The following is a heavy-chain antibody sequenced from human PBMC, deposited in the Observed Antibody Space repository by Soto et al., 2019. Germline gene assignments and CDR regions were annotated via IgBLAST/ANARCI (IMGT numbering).Heavy chain of an antibody. V-gene: IGHV3-49*03. CDR2: IRYKGIGGTT. D-gene: IGHD3-16*01. CDR3: TRGSLGDPIWGSYWFDP. J-gene: IGHJ5*02. Sequence: EVQLVESGGDLVQPGRSLRLSCTASGFTFGDYGLSWFRQTPGKGLEWVGFIRYKGIGGTTEYAASVKGRFTISRDDSRSIAYLQMNSLKTEDTAVYYCTRGSLGDPIWGSYWFDPWGQGILVTVSS. CDR1: GFTFGDYG.